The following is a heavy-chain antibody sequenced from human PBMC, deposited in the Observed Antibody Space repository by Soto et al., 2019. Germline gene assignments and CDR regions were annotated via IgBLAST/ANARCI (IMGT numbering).Heavy chain of an antibody. Sequence: QVQLVESGGGVVQPGRSLRLSCAASGFTFSSYAMHWVRQAPGKGLEWVAVISYDGSNKYYADSVKGRFTISRDNSKNTLYLQMNSLRAEDTAVYYCATRLVIPAYNWFGPWGQGTLVTVSS. V-gene: IGHV3-30-3*01. D-gene: IGHD3-9*01. CDR1: GFTFSSYA. CDR2: ISYDGSNK. J-gene: IGHJ5*02. CDR3: ATRLVIPAYNWFGP.